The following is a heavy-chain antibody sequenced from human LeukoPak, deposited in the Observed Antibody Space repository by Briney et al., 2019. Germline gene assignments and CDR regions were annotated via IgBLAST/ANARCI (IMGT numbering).Heavy chain of an antibody. CDR1: GFTFSSYG. V-gene: IGHV3-30*18. CDR2: ISYDGSNK. Sequence: GGSLRLSCAASGFTFSSYGMHWVRQAPGKGLEWVAVISYDGSNKYYADSVKGRFTISRDNSKNTLYLQMNSLRAEDTAVYYCAKDWIDSSGYYYDAFDIWGQGTMVTVSS. J-gene: IGHJ3*02. D-gene: IGHD3-22*01. CDR3: AKDWIDSSGYYYDAFDI.